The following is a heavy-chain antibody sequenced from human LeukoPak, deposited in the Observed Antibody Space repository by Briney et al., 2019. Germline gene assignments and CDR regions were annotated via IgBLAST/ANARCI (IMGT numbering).Heavy chain of an antibody. J-gene: IGHJ4*02. CDR3: ARARPIDS. V-gene: IGHV3-7*01. CDR2: INQDGGGE. Sequence: GGSLRLSCAASGFTFSRYWMSWVRQGQGKGLEWVATINQDGGGEYYVDSVKGRFTISRDNAKNSLFLQMNSLRDEDTAVYYCARARPIDSWGQGTLVTVSS. CDR1: GFTFSRYW.